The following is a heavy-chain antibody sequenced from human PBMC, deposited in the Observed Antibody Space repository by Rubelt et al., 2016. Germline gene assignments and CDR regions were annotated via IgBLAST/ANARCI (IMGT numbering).Heavy chain of an antibody. D-gene: IGHD3-10*01. CDR2: IKSKTDGGTT. CDR1: SVSNAW. Sequence: SVSNAWMNWVRQAPGKGLEWVGRIKSKTDGGTTDYAAPVKGRFTISRDDSKNTLYLQMNILKTEDTAVYYCTTGGYGSGSYYNPLDYWGQGTLVTVSS. CDR3: TTGGYGSGSYYNPLDY. V-gene: IGHV3-15*07. J-gene: IGHJ4*02.